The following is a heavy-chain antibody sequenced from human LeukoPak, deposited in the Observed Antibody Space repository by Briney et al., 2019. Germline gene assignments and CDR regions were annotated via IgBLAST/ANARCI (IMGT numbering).Heavy chain of an antibody. J-gene: IGHJ4*02. CDR2: IYYSGST. V-gene: IGHV4-59*08. CDR1: GGSISSYY. CDR3: ARRSSSGWLFDY. Sequence: IPSETLSLTCTVSGGSISSYYWSWIRQPPGKGLEWIGYIYYSGSTNYNPSLKSRVTISVDTSKNQFSLKLSSVTAADTAVYYCARRSSSGWLFDYWGQGTLVTVSS. D-gene: IGHD6-19*01.